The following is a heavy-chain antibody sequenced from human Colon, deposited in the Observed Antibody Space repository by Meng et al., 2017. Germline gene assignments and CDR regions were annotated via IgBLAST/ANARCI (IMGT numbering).Heavy chain of an antibody. CDR2: IYYSGST. V-gene: IGHV4-39*02. J-gene: IGHJ1*01. D-gene: IGHD1-26*01. CDR1: GGSISSSHYY. CDR3: AREDGSIGFTPAGQ. Sequence: QLQLQESGPGLVKPSETLSLPCTVSGGSISSSHYYWGWVRQPPGKGLQWIGTIYYSGSTSYNPSLKSRVTISVDTSKNQFSVNLSSVTAADTAVYYCAREDGSIGFTPAGQWGQGTLVTVSS.